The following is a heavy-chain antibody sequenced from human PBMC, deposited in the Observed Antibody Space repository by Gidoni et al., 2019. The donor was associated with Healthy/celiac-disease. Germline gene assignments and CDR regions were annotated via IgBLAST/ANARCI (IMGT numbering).Heavy chain of an antibody. Sequence: QVQLQQWGAGLLKPSETLSLTCAVYGGSFSGYYWSWIRQPPGKGLEWIGEINHSGSTNYNPSLKSRVTISVDTSKNQFSLKLSSVTAADTAVYYCARVRQYSYRPEGYFDYWGQGTLVTVSS. V-gene: IGHV4-34*01. CDR2: INHSGST. CDR3: ARVRQYSYRPEGYFDY. CDR1: GGSFSGYY. J-gene: IGHJ4*02. D-gene: IGHD5-18*01.